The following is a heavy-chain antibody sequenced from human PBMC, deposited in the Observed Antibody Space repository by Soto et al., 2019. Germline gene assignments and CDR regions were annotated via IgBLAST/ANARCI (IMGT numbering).Heavy chain of an antibody. CDR3: ARGGAMTTPKGYGMDV. J-gene: IGHJ6*02. Sequence: ASVKVSCKASGYTFTSYGISWVRQAPGQGLEWMGWISAYNGNTNYAQKLQGRVTMTTDTSTSTAYMELRSLRSDDTAVYYCARGGAMTTPKGYGMDVWGQGTTVTVAS. V-gene: IGHV1-18*01. CDR2: ISAYNGNT. D-gene: IGHD4-17*01. CDR1: GYTFTSYG.